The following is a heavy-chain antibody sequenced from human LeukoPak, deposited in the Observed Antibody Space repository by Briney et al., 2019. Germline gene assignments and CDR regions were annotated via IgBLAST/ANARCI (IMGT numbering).Heavy chain of an antibody. D-gene: IGHD4-23*01. CDR3: VKDRWVDY. J-gene: IGHJ4*02. CDR2: ISSEGGST. V-gene: IGHV3-64D*09. Sequence: GGSLRLSCAASEFTFSTYGMHWVRQAPGKGLEYVSSISSEGGSTYYADSVKGRFTISRDNSKNTLYLQMSSLRAEDTALYYCVKDRWVDYWGQGTLVTVSS. CDR1: EFTFSTYG.